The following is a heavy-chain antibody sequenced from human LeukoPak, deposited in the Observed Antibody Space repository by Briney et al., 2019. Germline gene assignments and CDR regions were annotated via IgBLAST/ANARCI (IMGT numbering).Heavy chain of an antibody. CDR1: GGSFSGYY. D-gene: IGHD2-15*01. V-gene: IGHV4-34*01. CDR3: ARAPSGYCSGGSCYSHYFDY. J-gene: IGHJ4*02. Sequence: PSETLSLTCAVHGGSFSGYYWSWIRQPPGKGLEWIGEINHSGSTTSLKSRVTISVDTSKNQFSLKLSSVTAADTAVYYCARAPSGYCSGGSCYSHYFDYWGQGTLVTVSS. CDR2: INHSGST.